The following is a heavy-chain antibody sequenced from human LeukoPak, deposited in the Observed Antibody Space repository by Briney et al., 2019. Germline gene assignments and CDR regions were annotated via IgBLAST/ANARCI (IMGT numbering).Heavy chain of an antibody. V-gene: IGHV3-7*01. CDR2: INQDGSEE. CDR1: GFTFSNYW. D-gene: IGHD5-12*01. J-gene: IGHJ4*02. CDR3: VRDGGVSGYDLLDY. Sequence: GGSLRLSCAASGFTFSNYWMTWVRQAPGKGLEWVAHINQDGSEEHYMDSVKARFTISRDNAKNSLSLQMNRLRAEETAVYYCVRDGGVSGYDLLDYWGEGPLVTVSS.